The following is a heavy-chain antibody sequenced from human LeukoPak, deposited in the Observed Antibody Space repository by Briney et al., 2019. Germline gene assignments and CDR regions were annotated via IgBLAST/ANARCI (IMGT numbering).Heavy chain of an antibody. D-gene: IGHD2-15*01. V-gene: IGHV4-34*01. CDR3: ARARVVSNWFDP. J-gene: IGHJ5*02. CDR1: GGSFSGYY. Sequence: SETLSLTCAVYGGSFSGYYWSWIRQPPGKGLEWIGEINHSGSTSYNPSLKSRVTISVDTSKNQFSLKLSSVTAADTAVYYCARARVVSNWFDPWGQGTLVTVSS. CDR2: INHSGST.